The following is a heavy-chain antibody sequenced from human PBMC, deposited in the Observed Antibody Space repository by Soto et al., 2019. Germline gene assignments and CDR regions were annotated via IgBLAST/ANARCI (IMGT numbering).Heavy chain of an antibody. V-gene: IGHV3-23*01. Sequence: GGSLRLSCAASGFTFSSYAMSWVRQAPGKGLEWVSAISGSGGSTYYADSVKGRFTISRDNSKNALYLQMNSLRAEDTAVYYCANVRGSYYFDYWGQGTLVTVSS. J-gene: IGHJ4*02. CDR3: ANVRGSYYFDY. D-gene: IGHD1-26*01. CDR1: GFTFSSYA. CDR2: ISGSGGST.